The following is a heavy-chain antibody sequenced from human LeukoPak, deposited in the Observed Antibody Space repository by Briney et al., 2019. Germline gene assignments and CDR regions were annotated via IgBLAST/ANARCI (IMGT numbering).Heavy chain of an antibody. J-gene: IGHJ6*03. CDR1: GGTFSSYA. Sequence: SVKVSCKASGGTFSSYAISWVRQAPGQGLEWMGGIIPIFGTANYAQKFQGRVTITTDESTSTAYMELSSLRSEDTAVYYCARDSDIVVVPAAEGYYYMDVWGKGTTVTVSS. CDR2: IIPIFGTA. D-gene: IGHD2-2*01. V-gene: IGHV1-69*05. CDR3: ARDSDIVVVPAAEGYYYMDV.